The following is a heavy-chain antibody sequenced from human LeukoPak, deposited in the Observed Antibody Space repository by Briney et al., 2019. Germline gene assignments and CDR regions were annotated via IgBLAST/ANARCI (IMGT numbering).Heavy chain of an antibody. Sequence: GGSLRLSCAASGFTFSSYAMHWVRQAPGKGLEYVSAISSNGGSTNYANYVKGRFTISRGNSKNTLYLQMGSLRAEDMAVYYCARDGVGATGDYWGQGTLVTVSS. CDR1: GFTFSSYA. CDR3: ARDGVGATGDY. V-gene: IGHV3-64*01. D-gene: IGHD1-26*01. J-gene: IGHJ4*02. CDR2: ISSNGGST.